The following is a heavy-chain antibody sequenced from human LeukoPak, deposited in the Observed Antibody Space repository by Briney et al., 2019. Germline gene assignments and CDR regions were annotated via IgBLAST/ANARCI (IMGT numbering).Heavy chain of an antibody. Sequence: ASVKVSCKASGYTFINYDINWVRQATGQGLEWMGWMNPDSGNTGYAQKFQGRVTMTRNTSISTAYMELSSLRSEDTAVYYCAXXXGAYYYDSSGYRIWGQGTMVTVSS. CDR1: GYTFINYD. CDR3: AXXXGAYYYDSSGYRI. V-gene: IGHV1-8*01. D-gene: IGHD3-22*01. CDR2: MNPDSGNT. J-gene: IGHJ3*02.